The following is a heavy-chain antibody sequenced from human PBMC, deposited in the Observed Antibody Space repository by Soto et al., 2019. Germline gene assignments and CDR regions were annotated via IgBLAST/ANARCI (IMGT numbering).Heavy chain of an antibody. Sequence: KPSETLSLTCTVSGGSISSSSYYWGWIRQPPGKGLEWIGSIYYSGSTYYNPSLKSRVTISVDTSKNQFSLKLSSVTAADTAVYYCEAWTTGVYVYWGQGTLVTVSS. CDR1: GGSISSSSYY. J-gene: IGHJ4*02. CDR2: IYYSGST. CDR3: EAWTTGVYVY. V-gene: IGHV4-39*01. D-gene: IGHD3-16*01.